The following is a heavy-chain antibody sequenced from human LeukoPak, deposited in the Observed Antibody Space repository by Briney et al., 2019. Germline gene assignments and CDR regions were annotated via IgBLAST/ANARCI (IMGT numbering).Heavy chain of an antibody. CDR2: ISSSNNYI. J-gene: IGHJ4*02. CDR1: GFTFRSYT. V-gene: IGHV3-21*01. CDR3: ARDRGGWFEFDC. D-gene: IGHD6-19*01. Sequence: AGGSLRLSCAASGFTFRSYTMNWARQPPGKGLEWVSSISSSNNYIYYRDSVKGRFTISRDNAKNSLYLQMNSLRAEDTAVYHCARDRGGWFEFDCWGQGTLVTVSS.